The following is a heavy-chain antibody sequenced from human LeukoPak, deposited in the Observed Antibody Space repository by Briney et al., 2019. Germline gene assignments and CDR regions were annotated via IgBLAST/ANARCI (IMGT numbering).Heavy chain of an antibody. Sequence: GRSLILSCAASGFTFSSYAMHWVRQAPGKGLEWVAVISYDGSNKYYADSVKGRFTISRDNSKNTLYLQMNSLRAEDTAVYYCAREWELDYWGQGTLVTVSS. V-gene: IGHV3-30-3*01. D-gene: IGHD1-26*01. J-gene: IGHJ4*02. CDR1: GFTFSSYA. CDR2: ISYDGSNK. CDR3: AREWELDY.